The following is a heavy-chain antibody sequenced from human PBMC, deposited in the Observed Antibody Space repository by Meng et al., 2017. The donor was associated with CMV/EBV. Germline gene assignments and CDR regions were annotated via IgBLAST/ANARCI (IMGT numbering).Heavy chain of an antibody. D-gene: IGHD2-2*01. CDR2: IHHSGNT. CDR1: GYSISSGYY. Sequence: GSLRLSCTVSGYSISSGYYWGWIRQPPGKELEWIGSIHHSGNTYYNPSLKSRVTISIDTSKNQFSLELSPVTAADTAVYYCARVRYCDSSACYQWYDFWGQGTLVTVSS. V-gene: IGHV4-38-2*02. J-gene: IGHJ4*02. CDR3: ARVRYCDSSACYQWYDF.